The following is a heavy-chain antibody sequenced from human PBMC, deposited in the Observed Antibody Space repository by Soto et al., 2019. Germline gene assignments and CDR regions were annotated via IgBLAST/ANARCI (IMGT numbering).Heavy chain of an antibody. CDR1: GGSISSNNHP. CDR2: AFHYGNT. V-gene: IGHV4-30-2*01. CDR3: ARGGVYCDGGRCRNWYFDL. Sequence: KTSETLSLTXTVSGGSISSNNHPWNWIRQPPGKGLEWIGYAFHYGNTFYNASLKSRVTISVDRSKNQVSLNLSSVTAADTAVYYCARGGVYCDGGRCRNWYFDLWGGDTLVTVSS. J-gene: IGHJ2*01. D-gene: IGHD2-15*01.